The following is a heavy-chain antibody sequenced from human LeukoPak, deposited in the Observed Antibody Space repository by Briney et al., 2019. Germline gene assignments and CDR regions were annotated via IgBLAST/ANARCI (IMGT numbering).Heavy chain of an antibody. CDR2: TYYRSTWYN. D-gene: IGHD1-26*01. CDR3: ARDAIGGTYSYYFDY. V-gene: IGHV6-1*01. Sequence: SQTLSLTCAISGDSVSSSSVTWNWIRQSPSRGLEWLGRTYYRSTWYNDYAVSVRGRITVNPDTSKNQFSLHLNSVTPEDTAVYYCARDAIGGTYSYYFDYWGQGTLVTVSS. J-gene: IGHJ4*02. CDR1: GDSVSSSSVT.